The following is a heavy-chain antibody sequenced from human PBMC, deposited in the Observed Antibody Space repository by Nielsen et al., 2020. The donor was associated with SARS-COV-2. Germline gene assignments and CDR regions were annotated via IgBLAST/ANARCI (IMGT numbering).Heavy chain of an antibody. D-gene: IGHD3-22*01. CDR2: IYSIYSGSNT. V-gene: IGHV3-53*01. CDR3: TRETYYYDSIGSS. J-gene: IGHJ5*02. Sequence: VRQAPGKGLEWVLVIYSIYSGSNTYYADSVKGRFTISRDNSKNTLYLHMNSLRAEDTAVYYCTRETYYYDSIGSSWGQGTLVTVSS.